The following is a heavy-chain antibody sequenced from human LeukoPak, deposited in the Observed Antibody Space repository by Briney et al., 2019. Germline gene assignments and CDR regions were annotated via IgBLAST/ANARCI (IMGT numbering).Heavy chain of an antibody. CDR3: ARDLNLFYYYGSGSRDFDY. V-gene: IGHV1-18*01. D-gene: IGHD3-10*01. J-gene: IGHJ4*02. Sequence: ASVKVSCKASGYTFTSYGISWVRQAPGQGLEWMGWISAYNGNANYAQKLQGRVTMTTDTSTSTAYMELRSLRSDDTAVYYCARDLNLFYYYGSGSRDFDYWGQGTLVTVSS. CDR2: ISAYNGNA. CDR1: GYTFTSYG.